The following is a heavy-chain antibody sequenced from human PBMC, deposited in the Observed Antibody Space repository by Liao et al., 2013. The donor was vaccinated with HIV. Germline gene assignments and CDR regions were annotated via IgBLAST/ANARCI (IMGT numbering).Heavy chain of an antibody. J-gene: IGHJ5*02. V-gene: IGHV4-30-4*08. D-gene: IGHD3-10*01. CDR1: GGSISSGDYY. CDR3: ARGGVLWFGEFNWFDP. CDR2: IYYSGST. Sequence: QVQLQESGPGLVKPSQTLSLTCTVSGGSISSGDYYWSWIRQPPGKGLEWIGYIYYSGSTYYNPSLKSRVTISVDTSKNQFSLKLSSVTAADTAVYYCARGGVLWFGEFNWFDPWGQGTLVTVSS.